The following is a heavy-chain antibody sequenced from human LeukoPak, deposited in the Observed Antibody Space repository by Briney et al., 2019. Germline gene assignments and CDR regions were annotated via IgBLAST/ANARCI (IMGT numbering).Heavy chain of an antibody. J-gene: IGHJ5*02. CDR1: GYTFAIYG. Sequence: VASVKVSCKASGYTFAIYGISWVRQAPGQGLEWMAWISPYDGDTNYAQNFEGRVTMTTETSTSTAYTELRSLRSDDTAIYYCARDYCTRGGDCYKEDLFDPWGQGTLVTVSS. V-gene: IGHV1-18*01. CDR3: ARDYCTRGGDCYKEDLFDP. CDR2: ISPYDGDT. D-gene: IGHD2-21*02.